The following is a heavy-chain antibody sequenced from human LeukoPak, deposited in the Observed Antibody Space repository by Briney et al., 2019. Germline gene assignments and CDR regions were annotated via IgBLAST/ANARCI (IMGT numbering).Heavy chain of an antibody. CDR2: IYPGDSDT. V-gene: IGHV5-51*01. Sequence: GESPKTCWRGSGYRFTCYWIGLVRQMPGQGLEWMGIIYPGDSDTRYSPSFQGQVTISADKPISTAYLQWSSLKASDTAMYYCARHPSPPYSGYAPHYSYGIDVWGQGTTVTVSS. CDR1: GYRFTCYW. D-gene: IGHD5-12*01. CDR3: ARHPSPPYSGYAPHYSYGIDV. J-gene: IGHJ6*02.